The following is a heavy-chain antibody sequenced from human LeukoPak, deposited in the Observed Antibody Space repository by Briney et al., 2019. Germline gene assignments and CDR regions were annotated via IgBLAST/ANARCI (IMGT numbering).Heavy chain of an antibody. V-gene: IGHV3-30-3*01. CDR1: GFTFSSYA. Sequence: GGSLRLSCAASGFTFSSYAMHWVRQAPGKGLEWVAVISYDGSNKYYADSVKGRLTISRDNSKNTLYLQMNSLRAEDTAVYYCAKDHSGYEDDAFDIWGQGTMVTVSS. CDR2: ISYDGSNK. J-gene: IGHJ3*02. CDR3: AKDHSGYEDDAFDI. D-gene: IGHD5-12*01.